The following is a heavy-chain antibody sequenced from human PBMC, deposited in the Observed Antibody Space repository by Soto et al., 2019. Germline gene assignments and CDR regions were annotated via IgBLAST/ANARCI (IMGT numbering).Heavy chain of an antibody. J-gene: IGHJ4*02. Sequence: EVQLLESGGDLIQPGGSLRLSCAASGFTFNIYAMTCVRQAPGNGLEWVSAISRYGDITYYADSVEGRFSISRDNSKNTLYLQMNSLSAEDTAVYYCAKDRYLDHDSRGYLFDNWGQGTLVTVSS. CDR3: AKDRYLDHDSRGYLFDN. V-gene: IGHV3-23*01. CDR2: ISRYGDIT. D-gene: IGHD3-22*01. CDR1: GFTFNIYA.